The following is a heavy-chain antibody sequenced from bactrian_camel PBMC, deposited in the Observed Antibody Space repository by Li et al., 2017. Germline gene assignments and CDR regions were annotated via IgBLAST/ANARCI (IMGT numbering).Heavy chain of an antibody. J-gene: IGHJ4*01. V-gene: IGHV3S53*01. CDR2: IEKDGTA. Sequence: VQLVESGGGSVQAGGSLRLSCTATRLIPNFHCMGWFRQSPGKEREGVASIEKDGTATYIDSVKGRFTIAKGQAKHTLYLQMNSLKPEDTAMYYCTKDRSYGTRNWVQSTRGQGTQVTVS. CDR1: RLIPNFHC. CDR3: TKDRSYGTRNWVQST. D-gene: IGHD3*01.